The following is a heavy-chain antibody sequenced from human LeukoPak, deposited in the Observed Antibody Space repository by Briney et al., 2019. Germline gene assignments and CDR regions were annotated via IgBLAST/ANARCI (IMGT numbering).Heavy chain of an antibody. D-gene: IGHD5-12*01. CDR1: GFTFDDYA. V-gene: IGHV3-9*03. CDR2: ISWNSGSI. Sequence: GRSLRLSCAASGFTFDDYAMHWVRQAPGKGLEWVSGISWNSGSIGYADSVKGRFTISRDNAKNSLYLQMNSLRAEDMALYYCAKAPSGRTVDDAFDIWGQGTMVTVSS. J-gene: IGHJ3*02. CDR3: AKAPSGRTVDDAFDI.